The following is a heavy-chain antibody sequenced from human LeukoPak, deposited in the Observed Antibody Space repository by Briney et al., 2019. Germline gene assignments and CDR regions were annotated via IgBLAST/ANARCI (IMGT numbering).Heavy chain of an antibody. Sequence: SVKVSCKASGGTFSSYAISWVRQAPGQGLEWMGRIIPIFGTANYAQKFQGRVTITTDESTSTAYMELSSLRSEDTAVYYCARDPRYSSGWYGEFDYWGQEPWSPSLQ. CDR1: GGTFSSYA. J-gene: IGHJ4*01. V-gene: IGHV1-69*05. CDR3: ARDPRYSSGWYGEFDY. CDR2: IIPIFGTA. D-gene: IGHD6-19*01.